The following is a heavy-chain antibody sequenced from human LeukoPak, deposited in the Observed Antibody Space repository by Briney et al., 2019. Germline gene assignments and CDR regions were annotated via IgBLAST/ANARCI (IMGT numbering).Heavy chain of an antibody. J-gene: IGHJ6*02. CDR2: ISYDGSNK. CDR1: GFTFSSYA. D-gene: IGHD3-3*01. Sequence: PGGSLRLSCAASGFTFSSYAMHWVRQAPGKGLEWVAVISYDGSNKYYADSVKGRFTISRGNSKNTLYLQMNSLRAEDTAVYYCARATDKEWLLYSHYYGMDVWGQGTTVTVSS. CDR3: ARATDKEWLLYSHYYGMDV. V-gene: IGHV3-30-3*01.